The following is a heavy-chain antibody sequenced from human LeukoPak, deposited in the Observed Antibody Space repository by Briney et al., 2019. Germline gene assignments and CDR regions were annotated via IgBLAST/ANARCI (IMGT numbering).Heavy chain of an antibody. CDR1: GGSFSGYF. CDR2: IYHSGST. CDR3: ARADIVATVYDY. V-gene: IGHV4-30-2*01. Sequence: SETLSLTCAVYGGSFSGYFWSWIRQPPGKGLEWIGYIYHSGSTYYNPSLKSRVTISVDRSKNQFSLKLSSVTAADTAVYYCARADIVATVYDYWGQGTLITVSS. J-gene: IGHJ4*02. D-gene: IGHD5-12*01.